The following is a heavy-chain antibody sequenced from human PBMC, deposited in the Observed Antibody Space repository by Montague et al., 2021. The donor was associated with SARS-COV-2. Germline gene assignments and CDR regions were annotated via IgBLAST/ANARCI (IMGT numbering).Heavy chain of an antibody. J-gene: IGHJ6*02. CDR1: GGSISSYY. CDR3: AREAGFGEKTSASEYYGMDV. Sequence: SETLSLTCTVSGGSISSYYWSWIRQPAGKGLEWIGRIYTSGSTNYNPSLKSRVTMSVDTSKNQFSLKLSSVTAADTAVDYCAREAGFGEKTSASEYYGMDVWGQGTTVTVSS. D-gene: IGHD3-10*01. V-gene: IGHV4-4*07. CDR2: IYTSGST.